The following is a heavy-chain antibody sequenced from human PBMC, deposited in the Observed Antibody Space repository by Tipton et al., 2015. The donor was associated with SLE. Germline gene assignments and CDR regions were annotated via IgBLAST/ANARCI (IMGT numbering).Heavy chain of an antibody. CDR2: IYYSGST. CDR1: GGSISSHY. J-gene: IGHJ4*02. V-gene: IGHV4-31*03. Sequence: TLSLTCTVSGGSISSHYWSWIRQHPGKGLEWIGYIYYSGSTYYNPSLKSRVTISVDTSKNQFSLKLSSVTAADTAVYYCARRPMAGAYFDYWGQGTLVAVSS. CDR3: ARRPMAGAYFDY. D-gene: IGHD1-26*01.